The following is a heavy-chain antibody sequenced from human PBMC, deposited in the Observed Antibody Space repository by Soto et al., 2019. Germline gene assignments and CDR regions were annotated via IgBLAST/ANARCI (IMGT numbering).Heavy chain of an antibody. CDR1: GGSFSGYY. Sequence: QVQLQQWGAGLLKPSEPLSLTCAVYGGSFSGYYWSWIRQPPGKGLAWIGEINHSGSTNYNPSLKSRVTRSVDTSKNQFSLKLSSVTAADTAVYYCARDYDLWSGPKRDHEACDIWGQGTMVTGSS. D-gene: IGHD3-3*01. CDR2: INHSGST. V-gene: IGHV4-34*01. J-gene: IGHJ3*02. CDR3: ARDYDLWSGPKRDHEACDI.